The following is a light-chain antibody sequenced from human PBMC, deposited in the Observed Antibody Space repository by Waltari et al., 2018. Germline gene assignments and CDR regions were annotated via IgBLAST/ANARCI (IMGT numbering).Light chain of an antibody. Sequence: QSVLTQPPSASGTPGQRVTISCSGSSSNIGSHTVTWYQQLPGTAPKRLIYSNYQRPSGVPDRFSGSRSGTSASLAISGLQSEDEADYYCAAWDDGLSGRSWVFGGGTKLTVL. CDR1: SSNIGSHT. J-gene: IGLJ3*02. CDR2: SNY. CDR3: AAWDDGLSGRSWV. V-gene: IGLV1-44*01.